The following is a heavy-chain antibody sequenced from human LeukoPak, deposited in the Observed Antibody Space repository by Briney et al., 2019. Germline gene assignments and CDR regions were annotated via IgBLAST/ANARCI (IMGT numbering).Heavy chain of an antibody. V-gene: IGHV4-59*05. D-gene: IGHD5-24*01. J-gene: IGHJ4*02. Sequence: GSLRLSCAASGFTVSSTYMSWIRQPPGKGLEWLASINYSGTTYYNPSLKSRVTISEDRSKNQFSLKLSSVTAADTAVYYCARLRDGRWLLEYWGQGTLVTVSS. CDR2: INYSGTT. CDR1: GFTVSSTY. CDR3: ARLRDGRWLLEY.